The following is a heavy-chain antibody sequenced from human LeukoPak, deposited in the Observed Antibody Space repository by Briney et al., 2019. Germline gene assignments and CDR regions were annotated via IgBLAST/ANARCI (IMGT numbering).Heavy chain of an antibody. J-gene: IGHJ6*03. D-gene: IGHD2-21*02. CDR3: TMQLTAEYYLVFMDV. CDR1: GLIFSGSA. V-gene: IGHV3-73*01. CDR2: IRSKADSYAT. Sequence: GGSLRLSCAASGLIFSGSAIHWVRQASGKGLEWVGRIRSKADSYATGYAASVRGRFTISRDESKNTAYLQMNSVKTEDTAMYYCTMQLTAEYYLVFMDVCGKGNTVTVSS.